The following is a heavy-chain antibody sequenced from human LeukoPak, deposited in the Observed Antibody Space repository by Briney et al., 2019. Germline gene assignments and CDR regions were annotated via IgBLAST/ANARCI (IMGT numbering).Heavy chain of an antibody. J-gene: IGHJ4*02. CDR1: GGSFSSSRYY. CDR2: IYYSGST. D-gene: IGHD1/OR15-1a*01. Sequence: SETLSLTCAVYGGSFSSSRYYWGWIRQPPGKGLEWIGSIYYSGSTYYNPSLKSRVTISVDTSKNQFSLKLSSVTAADTAVYYCARREQEFFDYWGQGTLVTVSS. V-gene: IGHV4-39*01. CDR3: ARREQEFFDY.